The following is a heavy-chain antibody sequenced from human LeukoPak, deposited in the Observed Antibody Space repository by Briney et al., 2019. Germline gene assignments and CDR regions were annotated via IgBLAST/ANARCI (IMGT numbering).Heavy chain of an antibody. CDR2: IYYSGST. CDR3: ARGRRSYDFWSGYLNWFDP. V-gene: IGHV4-39*07. CDR1: GGSISSSSYY. D-gene: IGHD3-3*01. Sequence: SETLSLTCTVSGGSISSSSYYWGWIRQPPVKGLEWIGSIYYSGSTYYNPSLKSRVTISVDTSKNQFSLKLSSVTAADTAVYYCARGRRSYDFWSGYLNWFDPWGQGTLVTVSS. J-gene: IGHJ5*02.